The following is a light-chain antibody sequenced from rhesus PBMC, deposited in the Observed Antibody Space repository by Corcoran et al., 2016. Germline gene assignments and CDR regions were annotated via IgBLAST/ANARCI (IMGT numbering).Light chain of an antibody. V-gene: IGKV1S14*01. J-gene: IGKJ1*01. Sequence: DIQMTPSPSSLSASVGDTVTITCRPSQGISNYLAWYQQKPGKAPKPLIYSASNLDSGVPSRFSGSGSGTYFTLPVRSLQPDDFATSYCQQPNSYPWTFGQGTKVEIK. CDR1: QGISNY. CDR3: QQPNSYPWT. CDR2: SAS.